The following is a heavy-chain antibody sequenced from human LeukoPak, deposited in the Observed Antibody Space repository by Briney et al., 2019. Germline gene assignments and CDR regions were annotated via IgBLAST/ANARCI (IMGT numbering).Heavy chain of an antibody. CDR2: ISAYIGNT. D-gene: IGHD2-2*01. V-gene: IGHV1-18*01. CDR3: ARDLCSSTSCYLDYYYYYGMDV. Sequence: ASVKVSCKASGYTFTSYGISWVRQAPGQGLEWMGGISAYIGNTNYAQKLQRKVTMTTDTSTSTAYIELRSLRSDDTAVYYCARDLCSSTSCYLDYYYYYGMDVWGQGTTVTVSS. CDR1: GYTFTSYG. J-gene: IGHJ6*02.